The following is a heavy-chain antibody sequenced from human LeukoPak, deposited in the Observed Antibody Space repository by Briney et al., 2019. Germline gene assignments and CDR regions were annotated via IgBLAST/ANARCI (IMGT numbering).Heavy chain of an antibody. CDR2: IRDNGGRT. CDR1: GFTLSSHA. CDR3: AKGGGGWSFDI. J-gene: IGHJ3*02. V-gene: IGHV3-23*01. Sequence: GGSLRLSCAASGFTLSSHAMSWVRQAPGKGLEWVSAIRDNGGRTYYADSVKRRFTVSRDNSKNTLDLQMNSLSAEDTAVYSCAKGGGGWSFDIWGQGTMVTVSS. D-gene: IGHD6-19*01.